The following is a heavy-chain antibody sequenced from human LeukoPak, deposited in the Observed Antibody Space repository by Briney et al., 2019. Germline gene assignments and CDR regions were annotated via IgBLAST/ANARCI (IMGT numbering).Heavy chain of an antibody. CDR3: ARERHYESYYYYGMDV. D-gene: IGHD3-22*01. V-gene: IGHV1-2*06. CDR2: INPNSGGT. CDR1: GYTFTDNY. Sequence: GASVKVSCKASGYTFTDNYMHRVRQAPGQGLEWMGRINPNSGGTNYAQKFQGRVTMTRDTSISTAYMELSRLRSDDTAVYYCARERHYESYYYYGMDVWGQGTTVTVSS. J-gene: IGHJ6*02.